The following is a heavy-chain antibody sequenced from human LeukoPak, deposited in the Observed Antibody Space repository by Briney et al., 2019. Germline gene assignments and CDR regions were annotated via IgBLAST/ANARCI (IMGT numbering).Heavy chain of an antibody. CDR2: LYPGDSDT. D-gene: IGHD1-7*01. CDR1: GYSFTTYW. CDR3: ARGTNNWNYQMKGFDY. Sequence: GESLKISCKGSGYSFTTYWIGWVRQMPGKGLEWMGILYPGDSDTRYSPSFQGQVTISADKSISTAYLQWSSLKASDTAMYYCARGTNNWNYQMKGFDYWGQGTLVTVSS. J-gene: IGHJ4*02. V-gene: IGHV5-51*01.